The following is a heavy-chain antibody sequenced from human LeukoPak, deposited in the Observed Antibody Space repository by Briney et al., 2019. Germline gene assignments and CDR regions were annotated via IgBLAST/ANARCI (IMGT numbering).Heavy chain of an antibody. CDR1: GGTFSSYA. CDR2: IIPIFGTA. D-gene: IGHD3-22*01. CDR3: ARGLGGDSSGYYAERGEDAFDI. V-gene: IGHV1-69*13. J-gene: IGHJ3*02. Sequence: GASVKVSCKASGGTFSSYAISWVRQAPGQGLEWMGGIIPIFGTANYAQKFQGRVTITADESTSTAYMELSSLRSEDTAVYYCARGLGGDSSGYYAERGEDAFDIWGQGTMVTVSS.